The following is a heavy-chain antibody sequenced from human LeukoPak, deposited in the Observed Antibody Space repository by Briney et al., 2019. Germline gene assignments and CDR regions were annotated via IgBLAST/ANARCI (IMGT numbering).Heavy chain of an antibody. J-gene: IGHJ4*02. Sequence: GGSLRLSCATSGFTFSSYWMSWVRQAPGKGLEWVADIKEDGSEKYYVDSVKGRFTISRDNAKNSLYVQMNGLRAEDTAVYYCARVGDYENSGSQPFGYWGQGTLVTVSS. CDR3: ARVGDYENSGSQPFGY. CDR2: IKEDGSEK. CDR1: GFTFSSYW. D-gene: IGHD3-22*01. V-gene: IGHV3-7*01.